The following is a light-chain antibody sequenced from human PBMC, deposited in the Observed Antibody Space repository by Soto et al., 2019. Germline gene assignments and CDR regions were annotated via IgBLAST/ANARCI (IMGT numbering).Light chain of an antibody. CDR2: SNN. CDR3: AAWDDSLNGWV. Sequence: QSVLTLPPSASGTPGQRVTISCSGSSSNIGSNTVNWYQQLPGTAPKLLIYSNNQRPSGVPDLFSGSKSGTSASLAISGLQSEDEADYYCAAWDDSLNGWVFGGGTKLTVL. V-gene: IGLV1-44*01. CDR1: SSNIGSNT. J-gene: IGLJ3*02.